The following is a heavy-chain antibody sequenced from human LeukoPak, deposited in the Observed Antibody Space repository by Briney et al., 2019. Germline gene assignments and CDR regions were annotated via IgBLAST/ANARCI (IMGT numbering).Heavy chain of an antibody. Sequence: ASVKVSCKASGYTFTGYYMHWERQAPGQGLEWMGRINPNNSATNYAQKLQGRVTITGDTSISTAYMELSSLRSDDTAVYYCTRETGSYHGNDYWGQGTLVTVSS. CDR3: TRETGSYHGNDY. D-gene: IGHD1-26*01. CDR1: GYTFTGYY. J-gene: IGHJ4*02. V-gene: IGHV1-2*06. CDR2: INPNNSAT.